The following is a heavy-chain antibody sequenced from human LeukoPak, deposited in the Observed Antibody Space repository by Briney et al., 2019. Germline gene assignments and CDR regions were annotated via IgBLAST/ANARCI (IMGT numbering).Heavy chain of an antibody. D-gene: IGHD3-22*01. J-gene: IGHJ4*02. CDR1: GFTFSSYS. CDR3: ARGDSSGYYCPY. V-gene: IGHV3-21*01. Sequence: GGSLRLSCAASGFTFSSYSMNWVRQAPGKGLEWVSSISSSSSYIYYADSVKGRLTISRDNAKNSLYLQMNSLRAGDTAVYYCARGDSSGYYCPYWGQGTLVTVSS. CDR2: ISSSSSYI.